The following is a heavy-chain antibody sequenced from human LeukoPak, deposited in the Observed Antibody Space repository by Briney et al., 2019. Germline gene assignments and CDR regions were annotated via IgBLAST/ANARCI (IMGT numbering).Heavy chain of an antibody. J-gene: IGHJ5*02. CDR1: GFTFSSYE. D-gene: IGHD2-21*02. CDR3: AKCGLLSSKYNWFDP. CDR2: ISSSGSTR. Sequence: PGGSLRLSCAASGFTFSSYEMNWVRQAPGKGLEWVSYISSSGSTRYYADSVKGRFTISRDNAKNSLYLQMNSLRAEDTAVYYCAKCGLLSSKYNWFDPWGQGTLVTVSS. V-gene: IGHV3-48*03.